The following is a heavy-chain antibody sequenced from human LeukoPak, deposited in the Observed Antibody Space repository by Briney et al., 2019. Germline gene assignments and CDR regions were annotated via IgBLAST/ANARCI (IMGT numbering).Heavy chain of an antibody. V-gene: IGHV4-38-2*02. Sequence: SETLSLTCTVSGYSISSGYYWGWIRQPPGKGLEWIGSIYHSGSTFDNPSLKSRVTISVDTSKNQFSLKLSSVTAADTAVYYCARRPRLAWYYFDYWGQGTLVTVSS. J-gene: IGHJ4*02. CDR1: GYSISSGYY. CDR3: ARRPRLAWYYFDY. D-gene: IGHD3-3*01. CDR2: IYHSGST.